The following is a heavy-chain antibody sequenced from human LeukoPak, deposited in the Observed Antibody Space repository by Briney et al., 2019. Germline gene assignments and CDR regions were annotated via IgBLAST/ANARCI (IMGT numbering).Heavy chain of an antibody. V-gene: IGHV4-31*03. CDR3: ARLDYGDYGGFDY. J-gene: IGHJ4*02. Sequence: SQTLSLTCTVSGGSISSGGYYWSWIRQHPGKGLEWIGYIYYSGSTYYNPSLKSRVTISIDTSKNQFSLKVISVTAADTAVYFCARLDYGDYGGFDYWGQGTLVTVSS. D-gene: IGHD4-17*01. CDR1: GGSISSGGYY. CDR2: IYYSGST.